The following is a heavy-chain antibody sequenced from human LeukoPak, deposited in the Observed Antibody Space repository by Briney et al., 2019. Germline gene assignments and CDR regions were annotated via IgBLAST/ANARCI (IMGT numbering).Heavy chain of an antibody. V-gene: IGHV4-59*01. CDR1: VDSISGYY. J-gene: IGHJ4*02. CDR2: MYYSGNT. Sequence: SETLSLTCTVSVDSISGYYWSWIRQPPGKGLEWIGYMYYSGNTNYNPSLKSRLTTSLDTSKNQFSLKLSSVTAADTAVYCCARGKYYFDYWGQGTLVTVSS. CDR3: ARGKYYFDY.